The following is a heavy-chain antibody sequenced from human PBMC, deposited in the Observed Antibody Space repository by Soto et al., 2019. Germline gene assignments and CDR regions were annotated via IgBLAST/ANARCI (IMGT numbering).Heavy chain of an antibody. CDR2: IYYSGSN. CDR1: GGSISSGGYY. J-gene: IGHJ4*02. V-gene: IGHV4-31*03. Sequence: QVQLQESGPGLVKPSQTLSLTCTVSGGSISSGGYYWSWIRQHPGKGLEYLGCIYYSGSNYYTPCLKSRVAISVDTSKNQFSLKLTSVTAADTAVYYCAAEVGFGPLFDYWGQGTLVTVSS. CDR3: AAEVGFGPLFDY. D-gene: IGHD3-3*01.